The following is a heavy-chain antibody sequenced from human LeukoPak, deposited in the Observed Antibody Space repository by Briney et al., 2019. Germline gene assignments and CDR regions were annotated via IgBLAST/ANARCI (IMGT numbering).Heavy chain of an antibody. CDR1: GYTFTSYG. CDR3: ARLFGSYSSSWYGYYYYMDV. D-gene: IGHD6-13*01. CDR2: ISAYNSNT. J-gene: IGHJ6*03. Sequence: ASVKVSCKASGYTFTSYGISWVRQAPGQGLEWMGWISAYNSNTNYAQKLQGRVTMTTDTSTSTAYMELRSLRSDDTAVYYCARLFGSYSSSWYGYYYYMDVWGKGTTVTISS. V-gene: IGHV1-18*01.